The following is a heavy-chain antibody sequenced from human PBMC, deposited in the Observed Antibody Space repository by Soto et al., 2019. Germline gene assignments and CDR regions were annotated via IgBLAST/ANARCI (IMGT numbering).Heavy chain of an antibody. D-gene: IGHD1-7*01. CDR1: GGSISSSSYY. V-gene: IGHV4-39*01. J-gene: IGHJ5*02. CDR2: IYYSGST. CDR3: SRHELEGLDWFDP. Sequence: QLQLQESGPGLVKPSETLSLTCTVSGGSISSSSYYWGWIRQPPGKGLEWIGSIYYSGSTYYNPSLKSRVTIPRDTSKNQFPLKLSSVTAADTAVYYCSRHELEGLDWFDPGGQGTLVTVSS.